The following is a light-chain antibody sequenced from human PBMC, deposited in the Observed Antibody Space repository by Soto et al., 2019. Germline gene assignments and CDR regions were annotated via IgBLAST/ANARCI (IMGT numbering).Light chain of an antibody. V-gene: IGKV3-20*01. CDR2: AAS. CDR3: QQYNNWPLT. J-gene: IGKJ4*01. Sequence: EIVLTQSPVTLSLSPGERATLSCRASRSFASSYLGWYQQKPGQAPRLLIYAASTRATGIPDRFSGSGSATDFTLTISRLEPEDFAVYYCQQYNNWPLTFGGGTKVEIK. CDR1: RSFASSY.